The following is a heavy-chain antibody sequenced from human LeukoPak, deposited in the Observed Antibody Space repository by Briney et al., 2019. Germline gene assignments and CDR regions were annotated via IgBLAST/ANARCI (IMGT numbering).Heavy chain of an antibody. V-gene: IGHV1-69*13. D-gene: IGHD3-3*01. CDR3: ARDRSRDFWSGYSFDF. CDR1: GGTFSSYA. CDR2: IIPIFGTA. J-gene: IGHJ4*02. Sequence: SVKVSCKASGGTFSSYAISWVRQAPGQGLEWMGGIIPIFGTANYAQKFQGRVTITADESTSTAYMELSSLRSEDTAVYYCARDRSRDFWSGYSFDFWGQGTLVTVSS.